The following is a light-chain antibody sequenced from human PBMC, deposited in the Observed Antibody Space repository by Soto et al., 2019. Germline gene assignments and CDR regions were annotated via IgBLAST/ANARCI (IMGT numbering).Light chain of an antibody. CDR1: ESISSSY. V-gene: IGKV3-20*01. CDR2: GAS. CDR3: QRYASSTIT. Sequence: VLTQSPGTLSLSPGERATLSCRATESISSSYLAWYQQKPGQAPRLLIYGASSRATGIPDRFSGSGSGTDFTLTISRLEPEDVAVYYCQRYASSTITFGQGTRLEIK. J-gene: IGKJ5*01.